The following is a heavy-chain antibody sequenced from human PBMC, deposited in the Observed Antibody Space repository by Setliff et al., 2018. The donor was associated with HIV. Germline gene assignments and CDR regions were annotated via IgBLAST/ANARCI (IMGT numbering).Heavy chain of an antibody. CDR2: ILSTGERT. J-gene: IGHJ4*02. CDR1: GFTFSNYA. V-gene: IGHV3-23*01. Sequence: GGSLRLSCAASGFTFSNYAMSWVRQAPGEGLEWVSAILSTGERTFYADSVKGRFTISRDNAKNTLYLQMNSLKTEDTAVYYCTTGPTPPEPYFDYWGQGTLVTVSS. CDR3: TTGPTPPEPYFDY.